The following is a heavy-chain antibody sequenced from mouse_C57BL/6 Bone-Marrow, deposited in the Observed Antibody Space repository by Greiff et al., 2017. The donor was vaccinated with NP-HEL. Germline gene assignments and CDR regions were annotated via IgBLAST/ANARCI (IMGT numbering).Heavy chain of an antibody. Sequence: QVQLQQSGAELVRPGTSVKMSCKASGYTFTNYWIGWAKQRPGHGLEWIGDIYPGGGYTNYNEKFKGKATLTADKSSSTAYMQFSSLTSEDSAIYYCARSGYYGSSLYYFDYWGQGTTLTVSS. D-gene: IGHD1-1*01. CDR3: ARSGYYGSSLYYFDY. CDR2: IYPGGGYT. CDR1: GYTFTNYW. J-gene: IGHJ2*01. V-gene: IGHV1-63*01.